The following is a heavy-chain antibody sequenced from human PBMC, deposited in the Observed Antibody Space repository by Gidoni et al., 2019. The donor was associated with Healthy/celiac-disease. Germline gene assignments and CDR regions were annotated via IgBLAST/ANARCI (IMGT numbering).Heavy chain of an antibody. D-gene: IGHD2-21*02. CDR1: GFPFSDYY. CDR3: ARAIGGDCYYLV. CDR2: ISSSGSTR. Sequence: QVQLVESGGGLVKPGGSLRLACAASGFPFSDYYISCIRQAPGQGLEWVSYISSSGSTRYYADSVKGRFTISRYNAKNSLYLQMNSLRAEDTAVYYCARAIGGDCYYLVWGQGTLVTVSS. J-gene: IGHJ4*02. V-gene: IGHV3-11*01.